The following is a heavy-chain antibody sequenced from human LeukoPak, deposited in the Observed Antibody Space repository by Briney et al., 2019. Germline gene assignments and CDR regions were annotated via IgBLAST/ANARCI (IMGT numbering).Heavy chain of an antibody. CDR1: GYTFTGYY. D-gene: IGHD6-25*01. CDR3: ARDLSIASDYYYYMDV. J-gene: IGHJ6*03. V-gene: IGHV1-2*02. Sequence: GASVKVSCKASGYTFTGYYMHWVRQAPGQGLEWMGWINPNSGGTNYAQKFQGRVTMTRDTSISTAYMELSRLRSDDTAVYYCARDLSIASDYYYYMDVWGKGTTVTVSS. CDR2: INPNSGGT.